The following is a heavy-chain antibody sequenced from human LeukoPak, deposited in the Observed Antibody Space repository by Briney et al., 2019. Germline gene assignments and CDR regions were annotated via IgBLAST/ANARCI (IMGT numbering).Heavy chain of an antibody. J-gene: IGHJ4*02. Sequence: ASETLSLTCTVSGGSISSYYWSWIRQPPGKGLEWIGYIYYSGSTNYNPSLKSRVTISVDTSKNQFSLKLSSVTAADTAVYYCTTYGSGRKFDYWGQGILVTVSS. V-gene: IGHV4-59*01. CDR2: IYYSGST. CDR3: TTYGSGRKFDY. CDR1: GGSISSYY. D-gene: IGHD3-10*01.